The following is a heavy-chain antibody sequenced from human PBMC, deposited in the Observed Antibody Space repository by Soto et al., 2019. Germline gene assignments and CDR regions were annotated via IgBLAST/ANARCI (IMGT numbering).Heavy chain of an antibody. CDR2: TIPMFATA. D-gene: IGHD3-22*01. CDR3: ARGLFGQQWLVGFDT. Sequence: QVQLVQSGAEVKKPGSSVKVSCKASGGTFSNYIFSWVRQAPGQGLEWMGGTIPMFATAQYAQKLQGRVTITADESTSKGYMDLTRLRSDDTAVYYCARGLFGQQWLVGFDTWGQGTLVTVSS. V-gene: IGHV1-69*01. CDR1: GGTFSNYI. J-gene: IGHJ4*02.